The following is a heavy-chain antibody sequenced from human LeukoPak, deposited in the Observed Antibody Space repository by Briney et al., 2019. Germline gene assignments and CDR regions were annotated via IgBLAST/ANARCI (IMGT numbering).Heavy chain of an antibody. Sequence: PSETLSLTCTVSGGSISSSRYYWGWIRQPPGKGLEWIGSIYYSGSTYYNPSLKSRVTISVDTSKDQFSLKLSSVTAADTAVYYCARTPSLVLYSSSDYNWFDPWGQGTLVTVSS. CDR3: ARTPSLVLYSSSDYNWFDP. D-gene: IGHD6-13*01. J-gene: IGHJ5*02. CDR2: IYYSGST. V-gene: IGHV4-39*07. CDR1: GGSISSSRYY.